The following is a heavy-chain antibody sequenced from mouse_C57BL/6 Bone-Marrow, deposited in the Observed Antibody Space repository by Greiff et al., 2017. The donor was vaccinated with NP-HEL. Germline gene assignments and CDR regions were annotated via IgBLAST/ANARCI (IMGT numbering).Heavy chain of an antibody. D-gene: IGHD3-2*02. CDR1: GYTFTSYW. V-gene: IGHV1-50*01. CDR2: IDPSDSYT. J-gene: IGHJ3*01. Sequence: QVQLQQPGAELVKPGASVKLSCKASGYTFTSYWMQWVKQRPGQGLEWIGEIDPSDSYTNYNLKFKGKATLTVDTSSSTAYMQLSSLTSEDSAVYYCARDLRLSWFAYWGQGTLVTVSA. CDR3: ARDLRLSWFAY.